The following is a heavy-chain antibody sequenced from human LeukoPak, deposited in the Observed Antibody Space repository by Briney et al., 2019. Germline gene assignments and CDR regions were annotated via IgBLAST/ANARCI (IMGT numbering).Heavy chain of an antibody. V-gene: IGHV3-11*01. J-gene: IGHJ6*02. Sequence: GGSLRLSCAASGFTFSDYYMSWIRQAPGKGLEWVSYISSSGSTICYADSVKGRFTISRDNAKNSLYLQMNSLRAEDTAVYYCASALCSSTSCYYYYGMDVWGQGTTVTVSS. D-gene: IGHD2-2*01. CDR1: GFTFSDYY. CDR2: ISSSGSTI. CDR3: ASALCSSTSCYYYYGMDV.